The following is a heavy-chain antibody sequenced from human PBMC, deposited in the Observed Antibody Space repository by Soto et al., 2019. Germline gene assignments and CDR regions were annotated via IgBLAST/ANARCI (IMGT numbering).Heavy chain of an antibody. CDR2: FDPEDVET. D-gene: IGHD3-3*01. Sequence: ASVKVSCKVSGYTLTELSRHWERQAPGKGLEWMGGFDPEDVETIYAQKFQGRVTMTEDTSTDTAYMELSSLRSEDTAVYYCATAGDFWRGYYPNYYYGMDVWGHGTTVAVSS. V-gene: IGHV1-24*01. CDR1: GYTLTELS. CDR3: ATAGDFWRGYYPNYYYGMDV. J-gene: IGHJ6*02.